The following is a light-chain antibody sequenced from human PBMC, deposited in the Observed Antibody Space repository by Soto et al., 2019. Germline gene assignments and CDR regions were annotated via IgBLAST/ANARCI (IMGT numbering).Light chain of an antibody. Sequence: QSALTQPASVSGSPGQSITISCTGMSSDVGTYNLVSWYQQHPDKAPQLMIYEVTKRPSGVSYRFSGSKSGNTASLTISGLQTEDEADYYCCSYAGRSHYVFGTGTQLTVL. V-gene: IGLV2-23*02. J-gene: IGLJ1*01. CDR2: EVT. CDR3: CSYAGRSHYV. CDR1: SSDVGTYNL.